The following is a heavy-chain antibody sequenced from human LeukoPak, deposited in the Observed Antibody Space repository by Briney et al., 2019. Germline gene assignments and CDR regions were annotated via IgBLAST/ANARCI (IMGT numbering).Heavy chain of an antibody. Sequence: AGSLTLSCAASGFTFSSYGMHWVRQAPGKGLEWVAFIRYDGSNKYYAEAVKGRFTISRDNYKNTLYLQMNSLRAEDTALYYCARATMVRGVIIPLDYWGQGTLVTVSS. CDR1: GFTFSSYG. J-gene: IGHJ4*02. CDR2: IRYDGSNK. CDR3: ARATMVRGVIIPLDY. D-gene: IGHD3-10*01. V-gene: IGHV3-30*02.